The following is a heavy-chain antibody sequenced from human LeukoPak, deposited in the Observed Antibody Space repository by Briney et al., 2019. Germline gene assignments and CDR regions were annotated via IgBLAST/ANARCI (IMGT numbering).Heavy chain of an antibody. CDR1: GFTFSSYW. CDR3: ARASCYYLYYFDY. J-gene: IGHJ4*02. Sequence: PGGSLRLSCAASGFTFSSYWMHWVRQAPGKGLVWVSRINSDGSGTSYADSVKGRFTISRDNAKNTLYLQMNSLRAEDTAVYYCARASCYYLYYFDYWGQRTLVTVSS. V-gene: IGHV3-74*01. CDR2: INSDGSGT. D-gene: IGHD2-15*01.